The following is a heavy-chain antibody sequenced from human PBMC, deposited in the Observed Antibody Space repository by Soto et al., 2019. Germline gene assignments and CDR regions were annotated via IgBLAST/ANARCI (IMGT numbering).Heavy chain of an antibody. J-gene: IGHJ4*02. CDR2: IIPIFGTA. CDR1: GGTFSSYA. V-gene: IGHV1-69*13. D-gene: IGHD5-18*01. CDR3: ARVHGVDTAMAYFDY. Sequence: GASVKVSCKASGGTFSSYAISWVRQAPGQGLEWMGGIIPIFGTANYAQKFQGRVTITADESTSTAYMELSSLRSGDTAVYYCARVHGVDTAMAYFDYWGQGTLVTVSS.